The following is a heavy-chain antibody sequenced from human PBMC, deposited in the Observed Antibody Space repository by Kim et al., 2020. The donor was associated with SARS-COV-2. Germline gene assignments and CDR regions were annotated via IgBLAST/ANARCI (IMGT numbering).Heavy chain of an antibody. CDR2: GST. Sequence: GSTNYNPSPKSRVTISVDPAKNQFSRKLSSVTAADTAVYYCASHPYYFDYWGQGTLVTVSS. V-gene: IGHV4-34*01. CDR3: ASHPYYFDY. J-gene: IGHJ4*02.